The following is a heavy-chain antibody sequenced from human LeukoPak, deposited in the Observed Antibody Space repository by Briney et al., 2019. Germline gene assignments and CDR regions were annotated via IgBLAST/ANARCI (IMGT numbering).Heavy chain of an antibody. Sequence: PSETLSPTCTVSGDSISTYYWSWVRQPPGKGLEWIANINHIGSTNHNPSLKSRVTVFVDMSKNQFSLRLSSVTAADTAVYYGAREYSTGWSNYYYYYYMDVWGRGTTVTVSS. CDR1: GDSISTYY. CDR3: AREYSTGWSNYYYYYYMDV. CDR2: INHIGST. D-gene: IGHD6-19*01. V-gene: IGHV4-59*12. J-gene: IGHJ6*03.